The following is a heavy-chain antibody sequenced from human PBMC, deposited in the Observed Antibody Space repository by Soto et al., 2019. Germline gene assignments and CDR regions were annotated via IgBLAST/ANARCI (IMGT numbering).Heavy chain of an antibody. CDR2: INPNSGDT. J-gene: IGHJ4*02. D-gene: IGHD1-26*01. CDR1: GYTFTGYY. Sequence: QVQLVQSGAEVKKTGASVKVSFKASGYTFTGYYMHWVRQAPGQGLEWMGWINPNSGDTNYAQKFQGRITMTRDTSISAAYMELSRLRADETAVYYCASTISLQWELLGHLHSWGKGALVTVSS. CDR3: ASTISLQWELLGHLHS. V-gene: IGHV1-2*02.